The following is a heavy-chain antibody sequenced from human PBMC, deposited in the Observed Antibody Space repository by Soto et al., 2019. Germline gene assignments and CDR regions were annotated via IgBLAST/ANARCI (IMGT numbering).Heavy chain of an antibody. Sequence: EVQLVETGGGLIQPGGSLRLSCTVSGFSVTNSYINWVRQAPGKGLEWVSILYSSGTTYYADSVRGRFTVSRDDSKNTLFLHMNSLRADDTAVYYCARDWSKFSYNYPYYYAMDAWGHGTTVTVS. CDR1: GFSVTNSY. V-gene: IGHV3-53*02. J-gene: IGHJ6*02. D-gene: IGHD5-18*01. CDR2: LYSSGTT. CDR3: ARDWSKFSYNYPYYYAMDA.